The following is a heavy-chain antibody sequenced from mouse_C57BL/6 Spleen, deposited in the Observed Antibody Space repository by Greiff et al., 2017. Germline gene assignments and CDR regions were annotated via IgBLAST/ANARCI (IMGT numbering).Heavy chain of an antibody. CDR1: GYTFTSYW. Sequence: QVQLQQPGAELVKPGASVKLSCKASGYTFTSYWMHWVKQRPGQGLEWIGMIHPNSGSTNYNEKFKSKATLTVDKSSSTAYMQLSSLTSEDSAVYYCASNYYSSSVGYYFDYWGQGTTLTVSS. CDR3: ASNYYSSSVGYYFDY. CDR2: IHPNSGST. V-gene: IGHV1-64*01. D-gene: IGHD1-1*01. J-gene: IGHJ2*01.